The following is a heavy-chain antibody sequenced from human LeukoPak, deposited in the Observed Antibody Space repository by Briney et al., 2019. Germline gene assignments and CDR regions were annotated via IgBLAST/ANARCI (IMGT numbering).Heavy chain of an antibody. CDR1: GFTFSSYS. CDR2: ISSSSSTI. V-gene: IGHV3-48*02. D-gene: IGHD3-22*01. Sequence: GGSLRLSCAASGFTFSSYSMNWVRQAPGKGLEWVSYISSSSSTIYYADSVKGRFTISRDNAKNSLYLQMNSLRDEDTAVYYCASAPGSPDSSGYSLDYWGQGTLVTVSS. J-gene: IGHJ4*02. CDR3: ASAPGSPDSSGYSLDY.